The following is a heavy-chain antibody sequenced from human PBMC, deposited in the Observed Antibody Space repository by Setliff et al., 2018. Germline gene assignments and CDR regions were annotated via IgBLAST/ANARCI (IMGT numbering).Heavy chain of an antibody. CDR3: ARVGITHYGMDV. J-gene: IGHJ6*02. V-gene: IGHV1-2*04. D-gene: IGHD1-20*01. CDR1: GYTFTGYY. Sequence: ASVKVSCKASGYTFTGYYMHWVRQAPGQGLEWMGWINPNSGGTNYAQKFQGWVTMTRDTSFSTAYMELSRLRSDDTAVYYCARVGITHYGMDVWGQGTTVTVSS. CDR2: INPNSGGT.